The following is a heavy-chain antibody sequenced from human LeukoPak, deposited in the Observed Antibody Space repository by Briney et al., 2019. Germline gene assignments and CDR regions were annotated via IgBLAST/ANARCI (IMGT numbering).Heavy chain of an antibody. Sequence: QPGGSLRLSCAASGFTFSSYWMSWVRQAPGKGLEWVANIKQDGSEKYYMDSVKGRFTISRDNAKNSLYLQMNSLRAEDTAVYYCARDRHYYDSSGEDFDYWGQGTLVTVSS. J-gene: IGHJ4*02. V-gene: IGHV3-7*03. D-gene: IGHD3-22*01. CDR2: IKQDGSEK. CDR1: GFTFSSYW. CDR3: ARDRHYYDSSGEDFDY.